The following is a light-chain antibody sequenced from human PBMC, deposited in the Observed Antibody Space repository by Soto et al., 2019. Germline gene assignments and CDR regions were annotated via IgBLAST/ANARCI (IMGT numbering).Light chain of an antibody. CDR1: SSDVGGYNY. V-gene: IGLV2-14*01. CDR2: EVS. Sequence: QSVLTQPASVSGSPGQSITISCTGTSSDVGGYNYVSWYQQHPGKAPKLMIYEVSNRPSGVSNRFSGSKSGNTASLTISGLQAEDEADYYCSSYTGSSTYVVFGGGTKLTVL. J-gene: IGLJ2*01. CDR3: SSYTGSSTYVV.